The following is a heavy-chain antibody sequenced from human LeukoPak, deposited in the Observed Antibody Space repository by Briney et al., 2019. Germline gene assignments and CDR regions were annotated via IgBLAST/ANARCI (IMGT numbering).Heavy chain of an antibody. D-gene: IGHD3-16*01. CDR3: ARENVGGDAFDI. J-gene: IGHJ3*02. CDR1: GFTFSSYG. CDR2: IWYDGSNK. Sequence: GGSLRLSCAASGFTFSSYGMHWVRQAPGKGLEWVALIWYDGSNKYYGDSVKGRFTISRDNAKNSLYLQMNSLRAEDTAVYYCARENVGGDAFDIWGQGTMVTVSS. V-gene: IGHV3-33*01.